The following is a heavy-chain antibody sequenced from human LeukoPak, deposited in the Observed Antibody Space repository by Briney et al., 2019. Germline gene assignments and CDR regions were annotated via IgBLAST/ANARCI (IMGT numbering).Heavy chain of an antibody. J-gene: IGHJ4*02. CDR3: AKDLRSGYGDYFIWLY. Sequence: GGSLRLSCAASGFTFSSYAMSWVRQAPGKGLEWVSAISGSGGSTYYADSVKGQFTISRDNSKNTLYLQMNSLRAEDTAVYYCAKDLRSGYGDYFIWLYWGQGTLVTVSS. D-gene: IGHD4-17*01. CDR2: ISGSGGST. CDR1: GFTFSSYA. V-gene: IGHV3-23*01.